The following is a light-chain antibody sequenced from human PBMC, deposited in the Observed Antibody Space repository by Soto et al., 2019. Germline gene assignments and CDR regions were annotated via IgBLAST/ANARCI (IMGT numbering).Light chain of an antibody. CDR3: QQYHTYSPWT. CDR2: RTS. J-gene: IGKJ1*01. Sequence: DIQMTQSPSTLSASVGERVTITCRASQSISSWLAWYQQKPGKAPKLLIYRTSSLESGVPSRFSGSGSGTEFTLTISSLQPDDFATYYCQQYHTYSPWTFGQGTKVEIK. CDR1: QSISSW. V-gene: IGKV1-5*03.